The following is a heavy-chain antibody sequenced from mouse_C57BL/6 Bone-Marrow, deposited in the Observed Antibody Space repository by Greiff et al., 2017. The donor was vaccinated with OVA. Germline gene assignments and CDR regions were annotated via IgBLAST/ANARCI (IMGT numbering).Heavy chain of an antibody. CDR3: ARWYYGSSYDAMDY. CDR1: GYTFTSYW. D-gene: IGHD1-1*01. J-gene: IGHJ4*01. V-gene: IGHV1-50*01. CDR2: IDPSDSYT. Sequence: VKLVESGAELVKPGASVKLSCKASGYTFTSYWMQWVKQRPGQGLEWIGKIDPSDSYTNYNQKLKGKATLTVDTSSSTSYMQLSSLTSEDSAVYYCARWYYGSSYDAMDYWGQGTAVTVSS.